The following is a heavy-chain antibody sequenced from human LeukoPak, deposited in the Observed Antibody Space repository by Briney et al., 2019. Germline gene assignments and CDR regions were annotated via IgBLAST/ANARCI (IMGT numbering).Heavy chain of an antibody. D-gene: IGHD3-16*01. V-gene: IGHV3-30-3*02. Sequence: GGSLRLSCAASGFTFSSYAMHWVRQAPGKGLEWVAVISYDGSNKYYADSVKGRFTISRDNSKNTLYLQMNSLRAEDTAVYYCAKSIGGGALYYFDYWGQGTLVTVSS. CDR1: GFTFSSYA. CDR2: ISYDGSNK. CDR3: AKSIGGGALYYFDY. J-gene: IGHJ4*02.